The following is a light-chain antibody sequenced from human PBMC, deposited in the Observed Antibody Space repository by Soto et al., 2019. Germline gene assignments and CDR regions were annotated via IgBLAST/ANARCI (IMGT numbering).Light chain of an antibody. Sequence: QSVLTQPPSASGTPGQRVTISCSGSSSHIGSNTVNWFQQLPGTAPKLLIYSDNQRPSGVPGRFSGSKSGTSASLAISGLQSEDEADYYCAAWDDSLNGRHVFGTGTKVTVL. V-gene: IGLV1-44*01. J-gene: IGLJ1*01. CDR3: AAWDDSLNGRHV. CDR2: SDN. CDR1: SSHIGSNT.